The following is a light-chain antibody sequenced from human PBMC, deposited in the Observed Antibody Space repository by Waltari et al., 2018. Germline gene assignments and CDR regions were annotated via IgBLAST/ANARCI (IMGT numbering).Light chain of an antibody. J-gene: IGLJ2*01. V-gene: IGLV3-19*01. CDR2: GEN. Sequence: SSELTQDPAVSVALGQTARTTCPGERLRSYLASWDQQEPGQAQKLVIYGENNRPTGIPDRFSGSSSGNTASLTITGAQAEDEADYYCNSRDSSADHVVFGGGTKMTVL. CDR1: RLRSYL. CDR3: NSRDSSADHVV.